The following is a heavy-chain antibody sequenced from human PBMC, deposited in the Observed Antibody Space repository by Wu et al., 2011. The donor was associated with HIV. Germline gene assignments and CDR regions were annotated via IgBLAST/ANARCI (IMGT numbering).Heavy chain of an antibody. CDR3: ARAASAAGGXY. CDR1: GYTFINYN. J-gene: IGHJ4*02. D-gene: IGHD2-15*01. CDR2: INPNSGAT. V-gene: IGHV1-2*02. Sequence: QVQLVQSGSEVKKPGASVKVSCRTSGYTFINYNIHWVRQAPGQGLEWMGWINPNSGATNYAQKFQGRVTMTRDTSISTAYMEMTRLQSDDTAVYYCARAASAAGGXYWGQGTLVTVSS.